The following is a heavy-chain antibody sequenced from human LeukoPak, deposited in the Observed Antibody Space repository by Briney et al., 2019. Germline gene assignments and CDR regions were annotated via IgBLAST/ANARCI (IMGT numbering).Heavy chain of an antibody. CDR2: ISYDGSNR. CDR1: GFTFSTSW. J-gene: IGHJ4*02. Sequence: GGSLRLSCAASGFTFSTSWMHWVRQAPGKGLEWVAVISYDGSNRYYADSVRGRFTISRDNSKNTLYLQMNSLRAEDTAMYYCAKDLGGDYGPHIDYWGQGTLVTVSS. CDR3: AKDLGGDYGPHIDY. V-gene: IGHV3-30*18. D-gene: IGHD4-17*01.